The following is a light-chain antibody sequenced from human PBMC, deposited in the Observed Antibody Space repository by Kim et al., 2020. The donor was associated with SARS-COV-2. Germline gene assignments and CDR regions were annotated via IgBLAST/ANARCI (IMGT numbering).Light chain of an antibody. Sequence: ELTQPPSASGTPGQRVTISCSGGTSNVGTHSVNWYRHLPGSAPRLVIYTNNLRPSWVPGRFSGSKSGTSDSLAISGLQSEDEADYYCAVWDGSLNVEIFGGGTQLTVL. CDR3: AVWDGSLNVEI. CDR1: TSNVGTHS. J-gene: IGLJ2*01. V-gene: IGLV1-44*01. CDR2: TNN.